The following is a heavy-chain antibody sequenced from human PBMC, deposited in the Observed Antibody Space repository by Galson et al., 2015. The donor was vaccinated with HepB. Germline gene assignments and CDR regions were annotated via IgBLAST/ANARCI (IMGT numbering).Heavy chain of an antibody. CDR2: IIPIFGTA. Sequence: SVKVSCKASGGTFSSYAISWVRQAHGQGLEWMGGIIPIFGTANYAQKFQGRVTITADESTSTAYMELSSLRSEDTAVYYCARGVITMVRGVTSYFDYWGQGTLVTVSS. J-gene: IGHJ4*02. CDR1: GGTFSSYA. CDR3: ARGVITMVRGVTSYFDY. D-gene: IGHD3-10*01. V-gene: IGHV1-69*13.